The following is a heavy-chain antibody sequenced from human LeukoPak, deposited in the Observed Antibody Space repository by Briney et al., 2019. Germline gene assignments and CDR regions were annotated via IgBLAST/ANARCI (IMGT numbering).Heavy chain of an antibody. CDR1: GGSISSGSYY. CDR2: IYTSGST. Sequence: PSQTLSLTCTVSGGSISSGSYYWSWVRQPAGKGLEWIGRIYTSGSTNYNPSLKSRVTISVDTSKNQFSLKLSSVTAADTAVYYCARTRGRATTLYGMDVWGQGTTVTVSS. CDR3: ARTRGRATTLYGMDV. V-gene: IGHV4-61*02. J-gene: IGHJ6*02. D-gene: IGHD2/OR15-2a*01.